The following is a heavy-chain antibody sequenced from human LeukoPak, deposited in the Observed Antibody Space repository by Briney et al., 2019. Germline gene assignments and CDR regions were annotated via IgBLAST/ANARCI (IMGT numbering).Heavy chain of an antibody. J-gene: IGHJ4*02. CDR1: GGSISTYY. D-gene: IGHD3-22*01. V-gene: IGHV4-59*08. CDR3: AGKYYYDSSGYFYVDW. CDR2: IYYSETT. Sequence: SETLSLTCTVSGGSISTYYWNWIRQPPGKGLEWVGYIYYSETTNYNPSLKSRVTMSLDTSKNQFSLKLSSVTAADTAVYYCAGKYYYDSSGYFYVDWWGQGTLVTVSS.